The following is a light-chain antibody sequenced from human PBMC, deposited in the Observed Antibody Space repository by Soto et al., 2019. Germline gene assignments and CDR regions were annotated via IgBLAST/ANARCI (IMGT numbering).Light chain of an antibody. CDR2: GAS. CDR1: QSVSSSY. V-gene: IGKV3-20*01. J-gene: IGKJ3*01. CDR3: QQYGSSPPT. Sequence: EIVLTQSPGTLSLSPGERATLSCRASQSVSSSYLAWYQQKPGQAPRLLIYGASSRATVIPHRFIGSWFGTDFTLTISRLEPDDFAVYYWQQYGSSPPTFGPGTKVDVK.